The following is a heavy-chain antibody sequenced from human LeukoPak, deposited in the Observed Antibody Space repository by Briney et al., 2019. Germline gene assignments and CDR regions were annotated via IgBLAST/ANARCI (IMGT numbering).Heavy chain of an antibody. CDR1: GGTFSSYA. D-gene: IGHD5-18*01. CDR2: IIPILGIA. Sequence: ASVKVSCKASGGTFSSYAISWVRPAPGQGLEWMGRIIPILGIANYAQKFQGRVTITADKSTSTAHMELSSLRSEDTAVYYCARGELYSYGLNWFDPWGQGTLVTVSS. J-gene: IGHJ5*02. V-gene: IGHV1-69*04. CDR3: ARGELYSYGLNWFDP.